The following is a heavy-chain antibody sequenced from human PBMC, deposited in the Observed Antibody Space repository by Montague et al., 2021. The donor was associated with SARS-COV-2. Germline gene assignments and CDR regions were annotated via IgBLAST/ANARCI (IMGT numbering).Heavy chain of an antibody. CDR2: IYWDDDK. CDR1: GFSLTTSGVG. J-gene: IGHJ1*01. D-gene: IGHD6-13*01. V-gene: IGHV2-5*02. Sequence: PALVTPTQTLTLTCSFSGFSLTTSGVGVGWIRQPPGRALELVALIYWDDDKRLSPSLKSRLIITKDTSKNQVALRMTNMDPVDTATYYCAHTVAAAGTEYFHHWGQGTLVTVSS. CDR3: AHTVAAAGTEYFHH.